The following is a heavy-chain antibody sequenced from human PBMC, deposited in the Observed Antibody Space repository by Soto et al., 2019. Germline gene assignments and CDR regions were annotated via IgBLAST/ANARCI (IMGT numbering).Heavy chain of an antibody. CDR2: ISYDGSNK. V-gene: IGHV3-30*18. J-gene: IGHJ4*02. D-gene: IGHD3-10*01. CDR1: GFTFSSYG. CDR3: AKGVLWFGELGGDY. Sequence: QVQLVESGGGVVQPGRSLRLSCVASGFTFSSYGMHWVRQAPGKGLEWVAVISYDGSNKHYADSVKGRFIISRDNSKNQVYLQMNSLRAEDTAVYYCAKGVLWFGELGGDYWGQGTLVTVSS.